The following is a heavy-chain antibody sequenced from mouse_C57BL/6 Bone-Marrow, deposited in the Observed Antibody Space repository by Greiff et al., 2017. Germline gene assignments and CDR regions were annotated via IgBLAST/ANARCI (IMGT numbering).Heavy chain of an antibody. V-gene: IGHV5-4*01. CDR1: GFTFSSYA. J-gene: IGHJ2*01. CDR3: AKERVYFDY. Sequence: EVNVVESGGGLVKPGGSLKLSCAASGFTFSSYAMSWVRQTPEKRLEWVATISDGGSYTYYPDNVKGRFTISRDNAKNNLYLQMSHLKAEDTAMYYCAKERVYFDYWGQGTTLTGSS. CDR2: ISDGGSYT.